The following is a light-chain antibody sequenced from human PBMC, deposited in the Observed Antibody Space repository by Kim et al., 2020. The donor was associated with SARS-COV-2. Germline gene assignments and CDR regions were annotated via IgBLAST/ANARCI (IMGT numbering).Light chain of an antibody. V-gene: IGLV2-14*03. CDR1: SSDVGGYNF. CDR3: SSYTSSSTLV. CDR2: DVT. J-gene: IGLJ3*02. Sequence: GQSIAIPCTGTSSDVGGYNFVCWYQQHPGKAPKLMIYDVTKRPSGVSDRFSGSKSGNTASLTISGLQAEDEADYYCSSYTSSSTLVFGGGTQLTVL.